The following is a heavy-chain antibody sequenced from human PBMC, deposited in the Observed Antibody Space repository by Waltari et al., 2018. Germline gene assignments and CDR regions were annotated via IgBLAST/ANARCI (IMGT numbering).Heavy chain of an antibody. D-gene: IGHD5-18*01. CDR1: GFTFSTYS. CDR2: ISSITSTT. Sequence: EVQLVESGGGLVQPGGSLRLSCAASGFTFSTYSMNWVRQAPGKGLELVSYISSITSTTYYADSVKGRFTISRDNAKNSLYLQMNSLRAEDTAVYYCARGRDGYSQDFFDIWGQGTMVSVSS. CDR3: ARGRDGYSQDFFDI. J-gene: IGHJ3*02. V-gene: IGHV3-48*01.